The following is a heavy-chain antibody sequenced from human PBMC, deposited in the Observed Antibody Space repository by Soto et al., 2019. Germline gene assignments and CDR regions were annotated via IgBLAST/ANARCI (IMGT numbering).Heavy chain of an antibody. D-gene: IGHD6-13*01. CDR1: GDSVSSNSAA. CDR2: TYYRSNWYS. CDR3: ARYTSNWFLDS. J-gene: IGHJ4*02. Sequence: SQTLSLTCAISGDSVSSNSAAWNWIRKSPSRGLEWLGRTYYRSNWYSDYGVSVRGRIAINPDTSKNQFSLQLDSVIPEDTAVYFCARYTSNWFLDSWGQGTLVTVSS. V-gene: IGHV6-1*01.